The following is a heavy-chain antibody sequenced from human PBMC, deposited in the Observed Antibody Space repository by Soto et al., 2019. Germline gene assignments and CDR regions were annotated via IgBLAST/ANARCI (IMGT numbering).Heavy chain of an antibody. Sequence: QVQLQQWGAGLLKPSETLSLTCAVYGGSFSGYYWSRIRQSPGKGLEWIGEINHSGSTNYNLSVKSRVTISVDTSKNQFSLKLSSVTAADTAVYYCARKGVVAWYFDPWGRGTLVTVSS. CDR1: GGSFSGYY. J-gene: IGHJ2*01. V-gene: IGHV4-34*01. CDR3: ARKGVVAWYFDP. CDR2: INHSGST. D-gene: IGHD2-21*01.